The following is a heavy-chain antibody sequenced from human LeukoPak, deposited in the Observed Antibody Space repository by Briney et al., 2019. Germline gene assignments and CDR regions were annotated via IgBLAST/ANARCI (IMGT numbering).Heavy chain of an antibody. CDR3: ARGDTAMVPVDY. D-gene: IGHD5-18*01. J-gene: IGHJ4*02. CDR2: ISSSSSYI. CDR1: GFTFSSYS. V-gene: IGHV3-21*01. Sequence: GGSLRLSCAASGFTFSSYSMNWVRQAPGKGLEWVSSISSSSSYIYYADSVKGRFTISRDNAKNSLYLQVNSLRAEDTAVYYCARGDTAMVPVDYWGQGTLVTVSS.